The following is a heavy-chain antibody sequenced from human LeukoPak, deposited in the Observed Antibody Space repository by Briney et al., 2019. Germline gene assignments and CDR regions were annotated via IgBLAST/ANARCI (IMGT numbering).Heavy chain of an antibody. CDR1: GYTFTSYG. CDR2: ISAYNGNT. V-gene: IGHV1-18*01. CDR3: ARTYSSYSSNSEFDY. J-gene: IGHJ4*02. Sequence: ASVKVSCKASGYTFTSYGITWVRQAPGQGLGWMGWISAYNGNTNYAQDLQDRVTMTTDTSTSTVYTELRSLRSDDTAIYYCARTYSSYSSNSEFDYWGQGTLVTVSS. D-gene: IGHD6-13*01.